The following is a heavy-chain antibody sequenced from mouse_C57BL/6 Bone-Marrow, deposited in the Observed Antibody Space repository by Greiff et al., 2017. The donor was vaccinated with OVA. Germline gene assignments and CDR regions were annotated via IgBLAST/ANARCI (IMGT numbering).Heavy chain of an antibody. CDR2: INPNNGGT. CDR1: GYTFTDYN. J-gene: IGHJ4*01. V-gene: IGHV1-22*01. Sequence: VHVKQSGPELVKPGASVKMSCKASGYTFTDYNMHWVKQSHGKSLEWIGYINPNNGGTSYNQKFKGKATLTVNKSSSTAYMELRSLTSEDSAVYYCAKDHAMDYWGQGTSVTVSS. CDR3: AKDHAMDY.